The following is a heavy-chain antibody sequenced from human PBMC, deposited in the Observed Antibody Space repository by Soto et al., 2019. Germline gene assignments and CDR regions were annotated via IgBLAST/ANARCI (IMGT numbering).Heavy chain of an antibody. CDR3: ARDASYYSLWSGYYPSRNGMDV. CDR1: GFTFSSFG. J-gene: IGHJ6*02. V-gene: IGHV3-33*01. Sequence: QVQVVESGGGVVQPGRSLRLSCAASGFTFSSFGMHWVRQAPGKGLERVSLIWYDGSKKSYGDSVKGRFTISRDNSRNTVDLQMNSLRADDTAVYYCARDASYYSLWSGYYPSRNGMDVWGQGTTVTVS. D-gene: IGHD3-3*01. CDR2: IWYDGSKK.